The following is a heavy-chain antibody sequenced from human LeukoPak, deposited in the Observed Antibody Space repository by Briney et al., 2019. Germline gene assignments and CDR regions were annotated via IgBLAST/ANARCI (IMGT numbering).Heavy chain of an antibody. V-gene: IGHV4-4*07. CDR1: GGSIISYY. J-gene: IGHJ4*02. D-gene: IGHD6-19*01. CDR3: ERSFISVAGTFDS. Sequence: SETLSLTCTVSGGSIISYYWSWIRQPAGKGLEWIGRIYTSESTNYNPSLKSRVTMSVDTSKNQFSLRLSSVTAADTAVYYCERSFISVAGTFDSWGQGTLVTVSS. CDR2: IYTSEST.